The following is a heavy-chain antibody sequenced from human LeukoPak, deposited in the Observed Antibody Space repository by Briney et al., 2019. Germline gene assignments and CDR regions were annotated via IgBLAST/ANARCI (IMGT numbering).Heavy chain of an antibody. CDR2: TWYDGSNK. V-gene: IGHV3-33*08. D-gene: IGHD3-10*01. Sequence: SGGSLRLSCAASGFTFSSYAMSWVRQAPGKGLEWVAVTWYDGSNKYYADSVKGRFTISRDNPKNTLYLQMNSLRVEDTAVYYCARVHWGNYYLNAFDIWGQGKMVTVSS. CDR1: GFTFSSYA. CDR3: ARVHWGNYYLNAFDI. J-gene: IGHJ3*02.